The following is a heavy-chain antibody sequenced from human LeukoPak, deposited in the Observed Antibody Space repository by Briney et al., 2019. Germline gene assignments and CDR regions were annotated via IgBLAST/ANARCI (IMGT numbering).Heavy chain of an antibody. J-gene: IGHJ4*02. CDR2: ISGRGGST. V-gene: IGHV3-23*01. CDR1: GFTFSSYA. Sequence: GGSLRLSCAASGFTFSSYAMSWVRQAPGKGLEWVPAISGRGGSTYYAASVKGRFTISRDNSKNTLYLQMNSLRAEDTAVYYCANLERVYSYGYGSGYWGQGTLVTVSS. CDR3: ANLERVYSYGYGSGY. D-gene: IGHD5-18*01.